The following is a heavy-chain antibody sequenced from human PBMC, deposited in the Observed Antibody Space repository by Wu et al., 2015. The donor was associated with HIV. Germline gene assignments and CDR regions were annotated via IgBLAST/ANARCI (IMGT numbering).Heavy chain of an antibody. J-gene: IGHJ2*01. CDR2: IIPIFGTA. CDR1: GGTFSSYA. D-gene: IGHD6-13*01. CDR3: AGRRAAGGINWYFDL. V-gene: IGHV1-69*12. Sequence: QVQLVQSGAEVKKPGSSVKVSCKASGGTFSSYAISWVRQAPGQGLEWMGGIIPIFGTANYAQKFQGRVTITADESTSTAYMELSSLRSEDTAVYYCAGRRAAGGINWYFDLVGPWHPGHCLL.